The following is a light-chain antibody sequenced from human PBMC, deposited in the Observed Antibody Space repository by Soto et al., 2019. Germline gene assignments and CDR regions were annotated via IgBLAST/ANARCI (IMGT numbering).Light chain of an antibody. J-gene: IGKJ1*01. V-gene: IGKV3-15*01. CDR1: QSVSSN. CDR3: QQYNKWPWT. Sequence: EIVMTQSPATLSVSPGERATLSCRASQSVSSNLAWYQQKPGQAPRLLIYGASPRATGIPARFSGSGSGTVFTLTISSLHSEDFGVYYCQQYNKWPWTFGQGTKVEIK. CDR2: GAS.